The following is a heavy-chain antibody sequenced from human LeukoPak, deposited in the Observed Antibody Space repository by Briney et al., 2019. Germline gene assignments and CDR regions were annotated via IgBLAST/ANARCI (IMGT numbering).Heavy chain of an antibody. CDR1: GYTFTGHY. D-gene: IGHD3-22*01. Sequence: ASVKVSCKASGYTFTGHYIHWVRQAPGQGLEWMGWIHPNTGGTKYAQKFQGRVTMTRDTSSSTAYMELSSLRSADTAVYYCASEYKYDSSGANAFDIWGEGTMVTVSS. V-gene: IGHV1-2*02. J-gene: IGHJ3*02. CDR2: IHPNTGGT. CDR3: ASEYKYDSSGANAFDI.